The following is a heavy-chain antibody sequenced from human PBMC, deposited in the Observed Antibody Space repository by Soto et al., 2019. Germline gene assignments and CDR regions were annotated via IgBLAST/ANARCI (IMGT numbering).Heavy chain of an antibody. D-gene: IGHD3-22*01. J-gene: IGHJ1*01. Sequence: QVQLVESGGGVVQPGRSLRLSCAASGFTFSSYGMHWVRQAPGKGLEWVAVIWDDGSNKYYTDSVKGRFTISRDNSKNTLYLQMNSLRAEDTAVYYCERDLSPYDSSGYCPFQHWGQGTLVTVSS. V-gene: IGHV3-33*01. CDR1: GFTFSSYG. CDR3: ERDLSPYDSSGYCPFQH. CDR2: IWDDGSNK.